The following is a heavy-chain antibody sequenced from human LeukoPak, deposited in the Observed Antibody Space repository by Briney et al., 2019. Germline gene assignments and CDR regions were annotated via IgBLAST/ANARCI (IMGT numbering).Heavy chain of an antibody. V-gene: IGHV1-18*01. CDR3: ARDLMAAAAPDAFDI. CDR2: ISAYNGNT. Sequence: GASVKVSCKASGYTFTSYGISWVRQAPGQGLEWMGWISAYNGNTNYAQKLQGRVTMTTDTSTSTAYMELRSLRSDDTAVYYCARDLMAAAAPDAFDIWGQGTMVTVSS. J-gene: IGHJ3*02. CDR1: GYTFTSYG. D-gene: IGHD6-13*01.